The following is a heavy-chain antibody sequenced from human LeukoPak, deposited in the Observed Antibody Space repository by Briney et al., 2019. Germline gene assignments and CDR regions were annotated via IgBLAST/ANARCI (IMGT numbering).Heavy chain of an antibody. CDR3: ARGYSIARAHGAFDI. D-gene: IGHD2-15*01. J-gene: IGHJ3*02. CDR2: INPSGGST. CDR1: GYTFTSYF. Sequence: ASVKVSCKASGYTFTSYFMHWVRQAPGQGFEWMGIINPSGGSTSYAQKFQGRVTMTRDTSTSTVYMELSSLRSEDTAVYYCARGYSIARAHGAFDIWGQGTMVTVSS. V-gene: IGHV1-46*01.